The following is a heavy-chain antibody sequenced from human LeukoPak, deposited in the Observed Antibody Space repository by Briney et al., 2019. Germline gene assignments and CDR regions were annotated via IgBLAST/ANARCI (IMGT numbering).Heavy chain of an antibody. V-gene: IGHV1-69*06. J-gene: IGHJ4*02. Sequence: SVKVSCKASGGTFSSYAISWVRQAPGQGLERMGGIIPIFGTANYAQKFQGGVTITADKSTSTAYMELSSLRSEDTAVYYCARHLSSGWLFDYWGQGTLVTVSS. CDR3: ARHLSSGWLFDY. CDR2: IIPIFGTA. CDR1: GGTFSSYA. D-gene: IGHD6-19*01.